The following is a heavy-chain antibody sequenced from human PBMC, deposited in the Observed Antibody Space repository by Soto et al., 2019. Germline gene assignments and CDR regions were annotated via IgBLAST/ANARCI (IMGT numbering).Heavy chain of an antibody. Sequence: QVQLVQSGDEVKKPGASVKVSCKASGYIFVNYGIAWVRQAPGQGLEWMGWISPYTGNTHSATKIQGRLTMTTDTSTSTAYMDLGSLTSDDAAVYYCVMVDNYVTPTPQDVWGQGTTVTVSS. J-gene: IGHJ6*02. D-gene: IGHD3-16*01. CDR3: VMVDNYVTPTPQDV. CDR2: ISPYTGNT. V-gene: IGHV1-18*01. CDR1: GYIFVNYG.